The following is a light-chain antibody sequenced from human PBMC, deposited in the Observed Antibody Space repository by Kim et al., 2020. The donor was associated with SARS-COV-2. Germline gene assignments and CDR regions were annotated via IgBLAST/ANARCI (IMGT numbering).Light chain of an antibody. Sequence: VSPGERAALSCRASESINYNLAWYQQKPGQAPRLLMYDASTWATGTPARFRGSGSGTEFTLTISSLQSEDFAVYFCQQYENWPLYTFGQGTKLEI. CDR1: ESINYN. J-gene: IGKJ2*01. CDR3: QQYENWPLYT. CDR2: DAS. V-gene: IGKV3-15*01.